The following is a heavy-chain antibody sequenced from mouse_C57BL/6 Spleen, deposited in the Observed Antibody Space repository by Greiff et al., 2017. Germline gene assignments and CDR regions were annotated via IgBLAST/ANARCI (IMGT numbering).Heavy chain of an antibody. V-gene: IGHV1-7*01. J-gene: IGHJ2*01. D-gene: IGHD1-1*01. CDR3: ARGPLATVVATDFDY. CDR1: GYTFTSYW. Sequence: VQLQQSGAELAKPGASVKLSCTASGYTFTSYWMHWVKQRPGQGLEWIGNINPSNGYTKYNQKFKDKATLTADKSSSTAYMQLSSLTYEDSAVYDGARGPLATVVATDFDYWGQGTTLTVSS. CDR2: INPSNGYT.